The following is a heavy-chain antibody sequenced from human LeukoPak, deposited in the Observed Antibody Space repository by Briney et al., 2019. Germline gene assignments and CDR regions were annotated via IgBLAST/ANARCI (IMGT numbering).Heavy chain of an antibody. D-gene: IGHD3-16*01. Sequence: GGSLRLSCAASGFTFSNYWMSWVRQAPGKGLEWVANIKQDGSQKNYVDSVKGRFTISRDNAKNSLYLQMNSLRAEDTAVYHCAKDSPFGGYWGQGTLVTVSS. CDR3: AKDSPFGGY. CDR1: GFTFSNYW. J-gene: IGHJ4*02. V-gene: IGHV3-7*03. CDR2: IKQDGSQK.